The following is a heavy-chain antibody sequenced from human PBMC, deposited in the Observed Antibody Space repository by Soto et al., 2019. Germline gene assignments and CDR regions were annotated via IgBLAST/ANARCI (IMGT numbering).Heavy chain of an antibody. D-gene: IGHD6-19*01. CDR1: GFSLSSTRMA. Sequence: QITLKESGPTLVKPTQTLTLTCTFSGFSLSSTRMAVGWIRQPPGKALEWLALIYWYDDKRYSPFLKSRLTSTKDTSKNQVVLTMANMDPVDTASYYCAHIVVAGLGYYFDYWGQGNLVTVSS. CDR3: AHIVVAGLGYYFDY. V-gene: IGHV2-5*01. J-gene: IGHJ4*02. CDR2: IYWYDDK.